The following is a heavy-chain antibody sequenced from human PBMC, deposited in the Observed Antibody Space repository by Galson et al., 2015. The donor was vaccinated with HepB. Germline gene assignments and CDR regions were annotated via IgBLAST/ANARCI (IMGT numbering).Heavy chain of an antibody. V-gene: IGHV4-39*07. CDR1: GGSISSSSYY. CDR3: ARSFGVVIIGDWYFDL. CDR2: IYYSGST. Sequence: ETLSLTCSVSGGSISSSSYYWGWIRQPPGKGLEWIGSIYYSGSTYYNPSLKSRVTISVDTSKNQFSLKLSSVTAADTAVYYCARSFGVVIIGDWYFDLWGRGTLVTVSS. D-gene: IGHD3-3*01. J-gene: IGHJ2*01.